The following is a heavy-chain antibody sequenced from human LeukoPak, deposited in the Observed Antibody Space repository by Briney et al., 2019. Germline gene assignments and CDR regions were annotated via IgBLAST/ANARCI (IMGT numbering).Heavy chain of an antibody. D-gene: IGHD6-19*01. CDR3: ARTADSSGKAEGYYYYYMDV. J-gene: IGHJ6*03. V-gene: IGHV1-69*13. CDR2: IIPIFGTA. CDR1: GGTFSSYA. Sequence: ASVKVSCKASGGTFSSYAISWVRQAPGQGLEWMGGIIPIFGTANYAQKFQGRVTITADVSTSTAYMELSSLRSEDTAVYYCARTADSSGKAEGYYYYYMDVWGKGTTVTVSS.